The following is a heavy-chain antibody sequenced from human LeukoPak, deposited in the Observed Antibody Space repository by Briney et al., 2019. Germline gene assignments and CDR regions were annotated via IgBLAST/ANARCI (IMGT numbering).Heavy chain of an antibody. D-gene: IGHD3-10*01. CDR3: ARDSRPNVLLWFGELFGAFDI. CDR1: GFTFSSYW. CDR2: IKQDGSEK. Sequence: GGSLRLSCAASGFTFSSYWMSWVRQAPGKGLEWVANIKQDGSEKYYVDSVKGRFTISRDNAKNSLYLQMNSLRAEDTAVYYCARDSRPNVLLWFGELFGAFDIWGQGTMVTVSS. V-gene: IGHV3-7*01. J-gene: IGHJ3*02.